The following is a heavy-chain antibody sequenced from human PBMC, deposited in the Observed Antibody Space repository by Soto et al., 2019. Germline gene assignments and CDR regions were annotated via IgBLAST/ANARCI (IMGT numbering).Heavy chain of an antibody. V-gene: IGHV3-30*03. CDR1: GCTFSSYG. CDR3: ERAPSSSSWFDLDY. D-gene: IGHD6-13*01. J-gene: IGHJ4*02. Sequence: GFPRLSCADPGCTFSSYGMHWVRQAPGKGLEWVAVISYDGSNKYYADSVKGRFTISRDNSKNTLYLQMNSLRAEDTAVYYCERAPSSSSWFDLDYWGPG. CDR2: ISYDGSNK.